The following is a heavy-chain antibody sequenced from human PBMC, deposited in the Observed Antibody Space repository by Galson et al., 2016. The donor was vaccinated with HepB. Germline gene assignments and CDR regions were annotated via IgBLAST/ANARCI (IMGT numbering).Heavy chain of an antibody. J-gene: IGHJ6*02. D-gene: IGHD2-15*01. CDR1: GGSLSGYY. CDR3: ARDRFVCSGGSCYFCGMDV. Sequence: SETLSLTCGVYGGSLSGYYWSWVRQSPGQGLEWIGEIHHSGSPNYNPSFKSRVPISVDKAKNQFSLKLSSVTAADAAVYFCARDRFVCSGGSCYFCGMDVWGHGSTVTVSS. V-gene: IGHV4-34*01. CDR2: IHHSGSP.